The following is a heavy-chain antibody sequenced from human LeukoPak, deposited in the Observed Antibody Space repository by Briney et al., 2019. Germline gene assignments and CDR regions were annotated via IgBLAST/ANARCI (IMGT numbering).Heavy chain of an antibody. J-gene: IGHJ4*02. V-gene: IGHV1-69*13. CDR2: IIPIFGTA. Sequence: SVKVSCKASGYTFAKFYIHWVRQAPGQGLEWMGGIIPIFGTANYAQKFQGRVTITADESTSTAYMELSSLRSEDTAVCYCARIAVAGTLPTDYWGQGTLVTVSS. D-gene: IGHD6-19*01. CDR1: GYTFAKFY. CDR3: ARIAVAGTLPTDY.